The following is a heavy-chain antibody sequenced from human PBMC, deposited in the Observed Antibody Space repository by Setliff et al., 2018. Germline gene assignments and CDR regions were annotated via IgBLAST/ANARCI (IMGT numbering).Heavy chain of an antibody. CDR3: ARLPGYCNGGNCYGYYTFDI. CDR1: GDSISSSSYY. J-gene: IGHJ3*02. V-gene: IGHV4-39*01. Sequence: SETLSLTCSVSGDSISSSSYYWGWIRQPPGKGLEWIGSINYSGITYYSPSLKSRVIVSVDTSKDQFSLKLGSVTAADTAVYYCARLPGYCNGGNCYGYYTFDIWGQGTMVTVS. CDR2: INYSGIT. D-gene: IGHD2-15*01.